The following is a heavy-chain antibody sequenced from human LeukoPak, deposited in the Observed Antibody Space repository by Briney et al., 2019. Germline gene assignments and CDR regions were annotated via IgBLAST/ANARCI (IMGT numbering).Heavy chain of an antibody. Sequence: ASVKVSCKASGYTFTGYYMHWVRQAPGQGLEWMGWINPNSGGTNYAQKFQGWVTMTRDTSISTAYMELSRLRSDDTAVYYCARSDSIRGYYYGMDVWGQGTTVTVPS. D-gene: IGHD2-2*02. CDR3: ARSDSIRGYYYGMDV. V-gene: IGHV1-2*04. CDR1: GYTFTGYY. CDR2: INPNSGGT. J-gene: IGHJ6*02.